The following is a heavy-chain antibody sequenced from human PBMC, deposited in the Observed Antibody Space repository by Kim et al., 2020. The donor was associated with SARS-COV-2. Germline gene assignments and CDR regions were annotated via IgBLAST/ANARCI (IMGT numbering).Heavy chain of an antibody. J-gene: IGHJ4*02. CDR2: IKGDGSST. CDR3: AGGPDCRGWAHFDY. Sequence: GGSLRLSCAASGFTFSSYWMHWVRQAPGKGLVWVSRIKGDGSSTSYADSVKGRFTLSRDNAKNTLYLQMNSLRAEDTAVYYCAGGPDCRGWAHFDYWGQG. V-gene: IGHV3-74*01. D-gene: IGHD6-19*01. CDR1: GFTFSSYW.